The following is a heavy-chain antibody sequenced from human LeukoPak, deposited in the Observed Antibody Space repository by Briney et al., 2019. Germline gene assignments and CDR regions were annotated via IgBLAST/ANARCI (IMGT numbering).Heavy chain of an antibody. CDR3: ASTYYDVLTTLRN. CDR1: GGSISSSSYY. CDR2: LYYSGST. D-gene: IGHD3-9*01. V-gene: IGHV4-39*01. Sequence: SETLSLTCTVSGGSISSSSYYWGWIRQPPGKGLEWIGSLYYSGSTYYNPSLKSRVTISLDTSKNQFSLRLSSVTAADTALYYCASTYYDVLTTLRNWGQGTLVTVSS. J-gene: IGHJ4*02.